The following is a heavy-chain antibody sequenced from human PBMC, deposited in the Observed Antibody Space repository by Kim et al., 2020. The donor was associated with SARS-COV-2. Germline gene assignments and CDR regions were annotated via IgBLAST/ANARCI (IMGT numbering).Heavy chain of an antibody. CDR2: IYYSGST. D-gene: IGHD6-19*01. CDR1: GGSISSSSYY. Sequence: SETLSLTCTVSGGSISSSSYYWGWIRQPPGKGLEWIGSIYYSGSTYYNPSLKSRVTISVDTSKNQFSLKLSSVTAADTAVYYCGVQVEGSSGWGSFEDYWGQGTLVTVSS. J-gene: IGHJ4*02. CDR3: GVQVEGSSGWGSFEDY. V-gene: IGHV4-39*07.